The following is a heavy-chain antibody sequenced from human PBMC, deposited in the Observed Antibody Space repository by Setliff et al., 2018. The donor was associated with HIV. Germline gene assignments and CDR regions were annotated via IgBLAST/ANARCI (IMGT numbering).Heavy chain of an antibody. Sequence: PSETLSLTCTVSGDSISSDDHYWSWIRQTPGKGLEWIGYIFNTGSTYYKSSLASRVTISVDTSKDQFSLKLNSVTAADTAVYYCARGVPLLPPNFWGQGTLVTVSS. J-gene: IGHJ4*02. CDR3: ARGVPLLPPNF. CDR2: IFNTGST. CDR1: GDSISSDDHY. D-gene: IGHD2-21*02. V-gene: IGHV4-30-4*08.